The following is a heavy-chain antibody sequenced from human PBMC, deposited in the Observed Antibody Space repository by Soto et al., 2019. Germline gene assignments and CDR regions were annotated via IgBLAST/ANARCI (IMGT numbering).Heavy chain of an antibody. Sequence: PGGSLRLSCAASGFTFSSYGMHWVRQAPGKGLEWVAVIWYDGSNKYYADSVKGRFTISRDNSKNTLYLQMNSLRAEDTAVYYCVRVSQLRFLEWLDYWGKGSLVTVSS. V-gene: IGHV3-33*01. CDR1: GFTFSSYG. D-gene: IGHD3-3*01. CDR2: IWYDGSNK. CDR3: VRVSQLRFLEWLDY. J-gene: IGHJ4*02.